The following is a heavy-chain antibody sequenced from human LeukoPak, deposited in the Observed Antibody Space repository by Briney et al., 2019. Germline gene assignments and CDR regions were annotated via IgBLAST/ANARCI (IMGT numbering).Heavy chain of an antibody. V-gene: IGHV3-33*01. Sequence: PGGSLILSCSASGFTFSNYVMHRVRQAPAKGLEWVAVIWYDGSNKYCADAVKGRFTISRDNSKNTLYLQINSLRAEDTAMYYCARELPPVVNYRFDHGGQGTLVTVSS. D-gene: IGHD1-7*01. CDR1: GFTFSNYV. J-gene: IGHJ5*01. CDR3: ARELPPVVNYRFDH. CDR2: IWYDGSNK.